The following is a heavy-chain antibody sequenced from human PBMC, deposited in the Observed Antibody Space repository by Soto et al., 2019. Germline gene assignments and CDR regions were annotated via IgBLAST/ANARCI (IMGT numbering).Heavy chain of an antibody. CDR3: ARVFCSSTSCYGFDY. J-gene: IGHJ4*02. CDR2: IKQDGSEK. V-gene: IGHV3-7*01. D-gene: IGHD2-2*01. CDR1: GFTFSSYW. Sequence: GGSLRLSCAASGFTFSSYWMSWVRQAPGKGLEWVANIKQDGSEKYYVDSVKGRFTISRDNAKNSLYLQMNSLRAEDTAVYYCARVFCSSTSCYGFDYWGQGTLVTVSS.